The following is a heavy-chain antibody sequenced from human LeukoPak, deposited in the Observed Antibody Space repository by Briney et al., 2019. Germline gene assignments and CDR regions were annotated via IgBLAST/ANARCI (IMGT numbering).Heavy chain of an antibody. J-gene: IGHJ4*02. CDR3: ARDPLRGVLNY. CDR1: GGSISSGGYY. Sequence: SETLSLTCTVSGGSISSGGYYWSWIRQHPGKGLEWLGYIYYSGTTYYNPSLKSRVTISIDTSKNQFSLKLSSVTAADTAVYYCARDPLRGVLNYWGQGTLVTVSS. CDR2: IYYSGTT. D-gene: IGHD3-10*01. V-gene: IGHV4-30-4*08.